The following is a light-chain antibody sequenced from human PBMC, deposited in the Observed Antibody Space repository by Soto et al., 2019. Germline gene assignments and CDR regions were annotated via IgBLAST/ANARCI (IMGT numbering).Light chain of an antibody. CDR1: QSLRHSNGYNY. CDR2: LGS. V-gene: IGKV2-28*01. Sequence: DIVMTQSPLSLPVTPGEPASISCRSSQSLRHSNGYNYLDWYLQKPGQSPQLLIYLGSNRASGVPDRFSGSGSGTDFTLKISRVEDEDVGVYYCKQALQTPLTFGGGTKVEIK. CDR3: KQALQTPLT. J-gene: IGKJ4*01.